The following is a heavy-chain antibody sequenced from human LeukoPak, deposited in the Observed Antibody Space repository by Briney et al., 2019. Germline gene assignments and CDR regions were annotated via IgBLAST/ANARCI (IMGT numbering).Heavy chain of an antibody. CDR3: ARHEVVVVPAAIGTFWFDP. Sequence: PSETLSLTCTVSGGSTSSSSYYWGWIRQPPGKGLEWIGSIYYSGSTYYNPSLKSRATISVDTSKNQFSLKLSSVTAADTAVYYCARHEVVVVPAAIGTFWFDPWGQGTLVTVSS. CDR2: IYYSGST. V-gene: IGHV4-39*01. J-gene: IGHJ5*02. D-gene: IGHD2-2*02. CDR1: GGSTSSSSYY.